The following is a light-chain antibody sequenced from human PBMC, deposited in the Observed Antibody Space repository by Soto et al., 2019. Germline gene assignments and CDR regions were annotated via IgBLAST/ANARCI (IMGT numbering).Light chain of an antibody. V-gene: IGKV1-8*01. CDR1: QGISSY. CDR2: AAS. Sequence: AIRMTQSPSSLSASTGDRVTITCRASQGISSYLAWYQQKPGKAPKLLIYAASTLQSGVPSRFSGSGSGTDFTLTISCLQSEDFATYYCQQYHSYPHTFGQGTKLEIK. J-gene: IGKJ2*01. CDR3: QQYHSYPHT.